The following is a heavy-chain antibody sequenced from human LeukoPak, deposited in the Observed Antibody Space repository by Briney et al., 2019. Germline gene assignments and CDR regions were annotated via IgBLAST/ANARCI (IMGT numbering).Heavy chain of an antibody. Sequence: PGGSLRLSCAASGFTFSSYAMSWVRQAPGKGLEWVSDISGSGGSTYYADSVKGRFAISRDNSKNTVYLQMNSLRAEDTAVYYCASNGYSSNWYDYWGQGTLVTVSS. CDR2: ISGSGGST. J-gene: IGHJ5*01. CDR3: ASNGYSSNWYDY. CDR1: GFTFSSYA. V-gene: IGHV3-23*01. D-gene: IGHD6-13*01.